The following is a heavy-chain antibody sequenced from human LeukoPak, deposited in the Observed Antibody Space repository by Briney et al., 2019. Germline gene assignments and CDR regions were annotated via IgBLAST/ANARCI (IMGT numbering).Heavy chain of an antibody. D-gene: IGHD4-17*01. CDR3: ASISYGDYEH. CDR2: IRQDGSGK. CDR1: GFTFGSYW. J-gene: IGHJ4*02. Sequence: GSLRLSCVASGFTFGSYWMNWVRQAPGKGLEWVANIRQDGSGKKYVDSVKGRFTISRDNAKNALYLQMNSLRAEDTAVYYCASISYGDYEHWGQGTLVTVSS. V-gene: IGHV3-7*05.